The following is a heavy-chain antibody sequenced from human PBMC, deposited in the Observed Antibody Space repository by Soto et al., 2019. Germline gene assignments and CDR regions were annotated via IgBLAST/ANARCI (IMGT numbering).Heavy chain of an antibody. D-gene: IGHD6-19*01. CDR3: ARDQSPSSGWPGMDV. V-gene: IGHV1-2*02. Sequence: QGQLVQSGAEVKKPGASVKVSCKASGYTFTDYYMHWVRQAPGQGLEWMGGINPNSGGTNSAQKFKDRFTRTRDTSISTAYMALNTLRADDTAVYYCARDQSPSSGWPGMDVWGQGTTVTVSS. CDR2: INPNSGGT. J-gene: IGHJ6*01. CDR1: GYTFTDYY.